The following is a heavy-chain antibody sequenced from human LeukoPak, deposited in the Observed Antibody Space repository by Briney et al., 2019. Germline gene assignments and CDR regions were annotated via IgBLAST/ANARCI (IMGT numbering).Heavy chain of an antibody. J-gene: IGHJ6*03. CDR1: RGTLSSYA. CDR3: ASSLLPDTAMVPVLNPMDV. CDR2: IIPIFGTA. Sequence: SVKVSCKASRGTLSSYAIRWVRQAPGQGLEWMGGIIPIFGTANYAQKFQGRVTITADESTSTAYMELSSLRSEDTAVYYCASSLLPDTAMVPVLNPMDVWGKGTTVTVSS. D-gene: IGHD5-18*01. V-gene: IGHV1-69*01.